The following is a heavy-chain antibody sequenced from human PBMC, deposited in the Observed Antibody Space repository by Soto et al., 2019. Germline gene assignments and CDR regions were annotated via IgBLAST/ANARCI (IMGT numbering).Heavy chain of an antibody. J-gene: IGHJ5*02. D-gene: IGHD2-15*01. Sequence: ASVKVSCKASGYTFTSYGISWVRQAPGQGLEWMGWISAYNGNTNYAQKLQGRVTMTTDTSTSTAYMELRSLRSDDTAVYYCARMGCCSSCGFSTSTWFDPWGQRTLVTVSA. CDR3: ARMGCCSSCGFSTSTWFDP. CDR1: GYTFTSYG. CDR2: ISAYNGNT. V-gene: IGHV1-18*01.